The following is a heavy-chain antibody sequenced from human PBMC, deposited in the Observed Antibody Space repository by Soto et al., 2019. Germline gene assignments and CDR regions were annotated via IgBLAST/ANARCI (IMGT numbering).Heavy chain of an antibody. Sequence: QVQLVQSGAEVKKPGASVKVSCKASGYTFTSYGISWVRQAPGQGLEWMGWISAHNGNTNYAQKLQGKVTMTTGTSRRTAYTEPRSLRSDDADVYYCERGESMGDVWGPGTTVTVSS. J-gene: IGHJ6*02. D-gene: IGHD6-6*01. CDR3: ERGESMGDV. V-gene: IGHV1-18*01. CDR1: GYTFTSYG. CDR2: ISAHNGNT.